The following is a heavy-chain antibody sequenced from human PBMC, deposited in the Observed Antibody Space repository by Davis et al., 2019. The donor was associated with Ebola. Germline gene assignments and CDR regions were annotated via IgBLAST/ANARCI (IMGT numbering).Heavy chain of an antibody. CDR3: ARGRSLFDY. V-gene: IGHV1-69*13. Sequence: SVKVSCKASGYTFTTFGISWVRQAPGQGLEWMGGIIPIFGTANYAQKFQGRVTITADESTSTAYMELRSLRSDDTAVYYCARGRSLFDYWGQGTLVTVSS. J-gene: IGHJ4*02. CDR2: IIPIFGTA. CDR1: GYTFTTFG. D-gene: IGHD4-17*01.